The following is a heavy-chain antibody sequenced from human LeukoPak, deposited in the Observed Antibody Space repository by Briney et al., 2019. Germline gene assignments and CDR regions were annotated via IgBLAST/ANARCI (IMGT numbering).Heavy chain of an antibody. CDR1: GFTFSSYA. Sequence: GGSLRLSCTASGFTFSSYAMHWVRQAPDKGLEWVAVISYDGSNKYYADSVKGRFTISRDNSTNTLYLQMNSLRAEDTAVYYCAREGNWGSFDYWGQGTLVTVSS. J-gene: IGHJ4*02. CDR2: ISYDGSNK. D-gene: IGHD7-27*01. CDR3: AREGNWGSFDY. V-gene: IGHV3-30-3*01.